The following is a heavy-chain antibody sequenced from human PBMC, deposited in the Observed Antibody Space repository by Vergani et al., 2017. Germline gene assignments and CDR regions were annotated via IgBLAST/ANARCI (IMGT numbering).Heavy chain of an antibody. CDR2: ITSSSSYI. CDR1: GFPFSSYN. D-gene: IGHD3-22*01. CDR3: AKHYDSSGYLAEHFDY. Sequence: EVQLVESGGGLVKPRGSLRLSCAASGFPFSSYNMNWVRHAPRKGLEWVSSITSSSSYIYYADSVKGRFTIFRDNAKNSLYLQMNSLRAEDTAVYYCAKHYDSSGYLAEHFDYWGQGTLVTVSS. V-gene: IGHV3-21*01. J-gene: IGHJ4*02.